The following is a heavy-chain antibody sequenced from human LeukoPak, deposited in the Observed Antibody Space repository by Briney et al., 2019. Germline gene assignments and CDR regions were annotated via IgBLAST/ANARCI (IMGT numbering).Heavy chain of an antibody. D-gene: IGHD2-8*01. CDR1: GFTFSSYA. Sequence: GGSLRLSCAASGFTFSSYAMHWVRQAPGKGLEWVAVISYDGSNKYYADSAKGRFTISRDNSKNTLYLQMNSLRAEDTAVYYCARNRLPYCTNGVCSPDFDYWGQGTLVTVSS. CDR3: ARNRLPYCTNGVCSPDFDY. CDR2: ISYDGSNK. V-gene: IGHV3-30-3*01. J-gene: IGHJ4*02.